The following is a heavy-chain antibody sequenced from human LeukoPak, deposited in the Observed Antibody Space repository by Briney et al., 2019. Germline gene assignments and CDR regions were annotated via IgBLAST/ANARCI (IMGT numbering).Heavy chain of an antibody. CDR2: INNDASST. D-gene: IGHD2-21*02. Sequence: GGSLRLSCAASGFTFSSYWMHWVRQAPGEGLVWVSRINNDASSTSYADSVKGRFTISRDNAKNTLYLQMNSLRAGDTAVYYCASLVVTDNWAFDIWAKGQWSSSLQ. J-gene: IGHJ3*02. CDR1: GFTFSSYW. CDR3: ASLVVTDNWAFDI. V-gene: IGHV3-74*01.